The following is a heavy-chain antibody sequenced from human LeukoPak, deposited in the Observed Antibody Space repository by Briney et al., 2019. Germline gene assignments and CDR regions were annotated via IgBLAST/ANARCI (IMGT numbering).Heavy chain of an antibody. CDR3: ARDPSGYHNWFDP. V-gene: IGHV1-2*02. J-gene: IGHJ5*02. CDR1: GYTFTGYY. Sequence: ASVKVSCKASGYTFTGYYMHWVRQAPGQGLEWMGWINPNSGGTNYAQKFQGRVTMTRDTSISTAYMELSRLRSDDTAVYYCARDPSGYHNWFDPWGQGTLVTVSS. D-gene: IGHD5-12*01. CDR2: INPNSGGT.